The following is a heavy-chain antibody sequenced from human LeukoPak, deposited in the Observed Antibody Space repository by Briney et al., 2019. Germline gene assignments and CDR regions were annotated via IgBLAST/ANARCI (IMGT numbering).Heavy chain of an antibody. Sequence: GGSLRLSCAASGFTFSSYGMHWVRQAPGKGLEWVAVIWYDGSNKYYADSVKGRFTISRENSKNTLYLQMNSLRAEDTAVYYCARDRGLRYFDYWGQGTLVTVSS. D-gene: IGHD3-9*01. J-gene: IGHJ4*02. CDR3: ARDRGLRYFDY. CDR1: GFTFSSYG. CDR2: IWYDGSNK. V-gene: IGHV3-33*01.